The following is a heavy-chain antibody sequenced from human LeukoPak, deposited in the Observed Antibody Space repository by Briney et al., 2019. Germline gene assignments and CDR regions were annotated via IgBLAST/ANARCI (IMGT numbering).Heavy chain of an antibody. Sequence: GGALRLSCAASGFTFSSYWMHWVRQAPGKGLVWVSRINSDGSSTSYADSVKGRFTISRDNATNTLYLQMNSLRAEDTAVYYCARADLYSKRYFDYWGQGTLVTVSS. CDR1: GFTFSSYW. CDR3: ARADLYSKRYFDY. J-gene: IGHJ4*02. V-gene: IGHV3-74*01. CDR2: INSDGSST. D-gene: IGHD4-11*01.